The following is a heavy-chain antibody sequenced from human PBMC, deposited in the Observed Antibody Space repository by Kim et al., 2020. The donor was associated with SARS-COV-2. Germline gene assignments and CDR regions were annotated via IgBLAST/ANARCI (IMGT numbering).Heavy chain of an antibody. CDR2: SGGST. Sequence: SGGSTSYAQKFQGRVTMTRDTSTSTVYMELSSLRSEDTAVYYCARIGDDYWGQGTLVTVSS. J-gene: IGHJ4*02. CDR3: ARIGDDY. V-gene: IGHV1-46*01.